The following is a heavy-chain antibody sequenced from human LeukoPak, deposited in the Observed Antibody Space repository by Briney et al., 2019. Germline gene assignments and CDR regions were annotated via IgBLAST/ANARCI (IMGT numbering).Heavy chain of an antibody. V-gene: IGHV4-34*01. J-gene: IGHJ3*02. CDR2: INHSGST. Sequence: SETLSLTCAVYGGSFSGYYWSWIRQPPGKGLEWIGEINHSGSTNYNPSLKSRVTISVDTSKNQFSLKLSSVTAADTAVYYCARESHVGAHAFDIWGQGTMVTVSS. CDR1: GGSFSGYY. CDR3: ARESHVGAHAFDI. D-gene: IGHD1-26*01.